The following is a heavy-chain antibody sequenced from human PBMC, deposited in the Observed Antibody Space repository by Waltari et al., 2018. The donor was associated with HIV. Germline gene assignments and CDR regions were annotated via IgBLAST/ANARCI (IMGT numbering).Heavy chain of an antibody. Sequence: QVQLVQSGAEVKKPGASVKVSCKASGYTFTSYAMHWVRQAPGQRLEWMGWINAGNGNTKYSQKFQGRVTITRDTSASTAYMELSSLRSEDTAVYYCARYHSSGYDYYWFDPWGQGTLVTVSS. CDR1: GYTFTSYA. CDR2: INAGNGNT. D-gene: IGHD5-12*01. CDR3: ARYHSSGYDYYWFDP. V-gene: IGHV1-3*01. J-gene: IGHJ5*02.